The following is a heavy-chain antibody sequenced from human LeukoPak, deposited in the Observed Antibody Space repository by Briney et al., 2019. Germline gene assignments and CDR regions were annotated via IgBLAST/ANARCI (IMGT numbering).Heavy chain of an antibody. J-gene: IGHJ4*02. V-gene: IGHV3-23*01. D-gene: IGHD1-26*01. CDR1: GGSISSYY. Sequence: ETLSLTCTVSGGSISSYYWSWVRQAPGKGLEWVSVISGSGGSTYYADSVKGRFSISRDNSKNTLYLQMNSLRAEDTAIYYCAKGFVDQWGLPDYWGQGTLVTVSS. CDR3: AKGFVDQWGLPDY. CDR2: ISGSGGST.